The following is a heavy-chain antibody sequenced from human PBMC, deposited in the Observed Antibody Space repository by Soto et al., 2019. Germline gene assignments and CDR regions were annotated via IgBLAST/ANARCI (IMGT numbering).Heavy chain of an antibody. CDR2: ISNSGST. V-gene: IGHV4-61*01. CDR1: GASVTTPTYY. CDR3: ARRNSGGNWFDP. Sequence: PSETLSLTCIVSGASVTTPTYYWTWIRQPPGQGLEWIGYISNSGSTNYNPSLKSRITISTDTSKNQFSLKLNFVSAADTSVYYCARRNSGGNWFDPWGQGTLVTVSS. J-gene: IGHJ5*02. D-gene: IGHD2-15*01.